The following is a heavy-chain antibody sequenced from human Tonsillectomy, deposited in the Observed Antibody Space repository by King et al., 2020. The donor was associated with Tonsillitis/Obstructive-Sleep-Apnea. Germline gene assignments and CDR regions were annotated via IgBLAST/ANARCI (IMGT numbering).Heavy chain of an antibody. CDR1: GGSISPYY. V-gene: IGHV4-59*01. D-gene: IGHD2/OR15-2a*01. J-gene: IGHJ6*02. Sequence: VQLQESGPGLVKPSETLSLTCTVSGGSISPYYWSWIRPPPGKGLEWIGYIFHIGSATYNPSLQSRLTMSVDTSKNQFSLSLSSLTAADTAVYFCARVRTREYFNGVEVWGQGTRVTVSS. CDR3: ARVRTREYFNGVEV. CDR2: IFHIGSA.